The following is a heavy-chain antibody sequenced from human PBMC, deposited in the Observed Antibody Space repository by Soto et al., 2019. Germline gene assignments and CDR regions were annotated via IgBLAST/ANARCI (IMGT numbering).Heavy chain of an antibody. V-gene: IGHV1-18*01. D-gene: IGHD3-22*01. CDR3: ARNRDASSGYYYVPFDY. CDR1: GYTFTSYG. J-gene: IGHJ4*02. CDR2: ISAYNGNT. Sequence: ASVKVSFKASGYTFTSYGISWVRQAPGQGLEWMGWISAYNGNTNYAQKLQGRVTMTTDTSTSTAYMELRSLRSDDTAVYYCARNRDASSGYYYVPFDYWGQGTLVTVSS.